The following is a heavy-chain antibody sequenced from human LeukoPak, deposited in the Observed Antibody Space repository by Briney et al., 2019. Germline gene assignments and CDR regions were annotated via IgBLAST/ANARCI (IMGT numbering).Heavy chain of an antibody. Sequence: GGSLRLSCAASGFTFTSYAMNWVRQAPGKGLEWVSAISGNGGGTYYADSVKGRFTISRDNSKNTLYLQMNSLRAEDTAVYYCAKAPVDTAMVYYFDYWGQGTLVTVSS. CDR3: AKAPVDTAMVYYFDY. CDR1: GFTFTSYA. D-gene: IGHD5-18*01. V-gene: IGHV3-23*01. CDR2: ISGNGGGT. J-gene: IGHJ4*02.